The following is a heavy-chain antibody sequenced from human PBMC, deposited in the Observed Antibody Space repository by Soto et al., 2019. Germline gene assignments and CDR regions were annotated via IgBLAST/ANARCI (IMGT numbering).Heavy chain of an antibody. CDR2: ISGSGGST. CDR1: GFTFSSYA. V-gene: IGHV3-23*01. CDR3: AKGRLVGYGYVCYFDY. J-gene: IGHJ4*02. Sequence: PGGSLGLSCAASGFTFSSYAMSWVRQAPGKGLEWVSAISGSGGSTYYADSVKGRFTISRDNSKNTPYLQMNSLRAEDTAVYYCAKGRLVGYGYVCYFDYWGQGTLVTVSS. D-gene: IGHD5-18*01.